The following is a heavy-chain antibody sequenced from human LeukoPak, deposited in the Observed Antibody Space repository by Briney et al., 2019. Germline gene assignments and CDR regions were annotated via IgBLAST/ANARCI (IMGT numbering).Heavy chain of an antibody. CDR1: GFTFGSYA. D-gene: IGHD6-19*01. CDR3: AKDDWQWLVHDAFDI. V-gene: IGHV3-30-3*01. J-gene: IGHJ3*02. Sequence: GGSLRLSCAASGFTFGSYAMHWVRQAPGKGLEWVAVISYDGSNKYYADSVKGRFTISRDNSKNTLYLQMNSLRAEDTAVYYCAKDDWQWLVHDAFDIWGQGTMVTVSS. CDR2: ISYDGSNK.